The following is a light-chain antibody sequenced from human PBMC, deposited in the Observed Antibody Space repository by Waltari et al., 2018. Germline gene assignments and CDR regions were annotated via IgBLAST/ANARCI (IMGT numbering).Light chain of an antibody. V-gene: IGLV1-40*01. Sequence: QSVLTQPPSVSGAPGQRVTLSCTGSSSNTGAGYDVHWYQQLPGTAPKLLIYNHNMRPSGVPARFSGSRSGTSASLAITGLQAEDEADYYCQSYDSSLSGVIFGGGTKLTVL. CDR1: SSNTGAGYD. CDR3: QSYDSSLSGVI. J-gene: IGLJ2*01. CDR2: NHN.